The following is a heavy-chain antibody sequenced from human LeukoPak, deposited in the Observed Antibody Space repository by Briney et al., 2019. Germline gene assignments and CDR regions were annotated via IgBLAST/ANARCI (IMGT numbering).Heavy chain of an antibody. J-gene: IGHJ5*02. CDR3: ARLQQWLAVGWFDP. D-gene: IGHD6-19*01. V-gene: IGHV4-34*01. CDR1: GGSFNVYY. Sequence: SETLSLTCAVYGGSFNVYYWSWIRQPPGKGLEWIGEINHSGSTNYSPSLKSRVTISVDTSKNQFSLKLSSVTAADTAVYYCARLQQWLAVGWFDPWGQGTLVTVSS. CDR2: INHSGST.